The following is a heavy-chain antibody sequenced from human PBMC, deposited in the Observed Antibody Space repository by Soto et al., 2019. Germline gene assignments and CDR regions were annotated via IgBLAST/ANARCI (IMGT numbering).Heavy chain of an antibody. CDR1: GGSFSGYY. CDR3: ARGRAWLDY. D-gene: IGHD5-12*01. Sequence: PSETLSLTCAVYGGSFSGYYWSWIRQPPGKGLEWIGEINHSGSTNYNPSLKSRVTISVDTSKNQFSLKLSSVTAADTAVYSCARGRAWLDYWGQGTLVTVSS. J-gene: IGHJ4*02. CDR2: INHSGST. V-gene: IGHV4-34*01.